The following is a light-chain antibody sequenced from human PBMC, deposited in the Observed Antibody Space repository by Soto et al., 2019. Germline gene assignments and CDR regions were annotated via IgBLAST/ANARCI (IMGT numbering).Light chain of an antibody. CDR1: SSDVGGYNY. CDR3: CSYAGSNNLV. V-gene: IGLV2-8*01. CDR2: EVS. J-gene: IGLJ2*01. Sequence: QSALTQPPSASGSPGQSVTISCTGTSSDVGGYNYVSWYQQHPGNAPKLMIYEVSKRPSGVPDRFSGSKSGNTASLTVSGLRTEEEADYYCCSYAGSNNLVFGGGTKLTVL.